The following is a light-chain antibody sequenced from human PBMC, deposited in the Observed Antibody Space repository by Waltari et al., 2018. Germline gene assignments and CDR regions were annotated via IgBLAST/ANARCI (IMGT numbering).Light chain of an antibody. CDR1: SSDIGHYNY. CDR2: DVS. CDR3: SSYTTSTSVI. Sequence: QSALTQPASVSGSPGQSITISCTGTSSDIGHYNYVSWYQQHPGEAPRHMIYDVSNRPSGVSNRFSGSKSGNTASLTISGLQADDEADYYCSSYTTSTSVIFGGGTKLTVL. J-gene: IGLJ2*01. V-gene: IGLV2-14*03.